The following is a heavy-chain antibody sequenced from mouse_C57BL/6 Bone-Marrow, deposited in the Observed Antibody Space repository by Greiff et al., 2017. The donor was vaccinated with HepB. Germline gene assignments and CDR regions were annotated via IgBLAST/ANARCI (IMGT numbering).Heavy chain of an antibody. CDR1: GYAFTNYL. V-gene: IGHV1-54*01. D-gene: IGHD2-1*01. CDR2: INPGSGGT. J-gene: IGHJ1*03. CDR3: ARSDGNDWYFDV. Sequence: QVQLQQSGAELVRPGTSVKVSCKASGYAFTNYLIEWVKQRPGQGLEWIGVINPGSGGTNYTEKFKGKATLTADKSSSPAYMQLSSLTSEDSAVYCCARSDGNDWYFDVWGTGTTVTVSS.